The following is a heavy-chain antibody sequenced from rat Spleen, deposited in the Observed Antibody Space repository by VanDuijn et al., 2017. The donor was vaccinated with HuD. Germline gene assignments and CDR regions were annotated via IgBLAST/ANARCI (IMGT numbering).Heavy chain of an antibody. J-gene: IGHJ1*01. V-gene: IGHV5-19*01. CDR3: ARHPQLGTYWYFDF. CDR1: GFTFSNYG. D-gene: IGHD3-4*01. CDR2: ISPSGGIT. Sequence: EVQLVESGGGLVQPGRSLKLSCAASGFTFSNYGMAWVRQAPTKGLEWVASISPSGGITNYRNSVKGRFTISRDNSRGALYLQMDSLRSEDTATYYCARHPQLGTYWYFDFWGPGTMVTVSS.